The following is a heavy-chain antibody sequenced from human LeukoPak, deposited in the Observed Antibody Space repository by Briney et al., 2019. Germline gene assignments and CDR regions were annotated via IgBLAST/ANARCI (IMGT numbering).Heavy chain of an antibody. CDR2: INHSGST. D-gene: IGHD6-6*01. CDR3: ARALPSSSDPFDY. V-gene: IGHV4-34*01. CDR1: GGPFSGYY. Sequence: SGTLSLTCAVYGGPFSGYYWSWIRHPPGKGLEWIGEINHSGSTNYNPSLKSRVTISVDTSKNQFSLKLSSVTAADTAVYYCARALPSSSDPFDYWGQGTLVTVSS. J-gene: IGHJ4*02.